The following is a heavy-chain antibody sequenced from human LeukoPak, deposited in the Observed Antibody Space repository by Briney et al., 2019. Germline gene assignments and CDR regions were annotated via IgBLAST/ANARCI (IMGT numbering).Heavy chain of an antibody. CDR2: VYTSGST. CDR3: AREGRDGYNPFDY. Sequence: SETLSLTCTVSGASISSGSYYWSWIRQPAGKGLEWIGRVYTSGSTNYNPSLKSRVNISLDTPKNQFSLKLSSVTAADTAVYYCAREGRDGYNPFDYWGQGTLVTVSS. D-gene: IGHD5-24*01. CDR1: GASISSGSYY. V-gene: IGHV4-61*02. J-gene: IGHJ4*02.